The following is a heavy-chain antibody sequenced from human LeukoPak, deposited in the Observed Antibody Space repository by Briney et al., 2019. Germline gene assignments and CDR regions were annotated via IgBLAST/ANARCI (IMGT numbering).Heavy chain of an antibody. J-gene: IGHJ4*02. D-gene: IGHD5-12*01. V-gene: IGHV6-1*01. Sequence: SQTLSLTCAISGDSVSSNSAAWNWIRQSPSRGLEWLGRTYYRSKWYNDYAVSVKSRITTNPDTSKNQFSLQLNSVTPEDTAVYYCARDLGPQRGYSGYDFAFDYWGQGTLVTVSS. CDR1: GDSVSSNSAA. CDR2: TYYRSKWYN. CDR3: ARDLGPQRGYSGYDFAFDY.